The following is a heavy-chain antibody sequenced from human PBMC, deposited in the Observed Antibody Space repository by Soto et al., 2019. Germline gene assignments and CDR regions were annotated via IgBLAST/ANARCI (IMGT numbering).Heavy chain of an antibody. D-gene: IGHD3-16*01. V-gene: IGHV1-18*01. CDR1: GYSFTRYG. CDR3: AMVDVYVTPSPQDV. Sequence: ASGKVSCKASGYSFTRYGIAWARQAPGQGLEWMGWINTYNGNTNYAQNLQGRVTLTTDTSTSTAYMELTSLRSNDTAIYYCAMVDVYVTPSPQDVWRQGTTVTVS. J-gene: IGHJ6*02. CDR2: INTYNGNT.